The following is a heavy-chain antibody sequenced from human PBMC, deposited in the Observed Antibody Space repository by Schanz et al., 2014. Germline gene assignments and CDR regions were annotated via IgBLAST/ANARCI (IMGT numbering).Heavy chain of an antibody. CDR3: ARVVRSDYLSELDF. CDR1: GYTFTSYV. CDR2: ISGYNGNT. J-gene: IGHJ4*02. Sequence: QVQLVQSGGEVKKPGASVKVSCKASGYTFTSYVISWVRQAPGQGLEWMGWISGYNGNTKYAEKLEDRVTMTTDISTSTAYMQLRSLTSDDTAVYYCARVVRSDYLSELDFWGQGTQVIVSS. D-gene: IGHD4-17*01. V-gene: IGHV1-18*04.